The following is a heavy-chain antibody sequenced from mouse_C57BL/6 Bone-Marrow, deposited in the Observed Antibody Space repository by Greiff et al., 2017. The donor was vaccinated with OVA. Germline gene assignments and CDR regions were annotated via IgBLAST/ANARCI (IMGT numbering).Heavy chain of an antibody. J-gene: IGHJ2*01. CDR2: IDPSDSYT. CDR1: GYTFTSYW. D-gene: IGHD1-1*01. CDR3: ARKGRLLRYFDY. V-gene: IGHV1-69*01. Sequence: QVQLQQSGAELVMPGASVKLSCKASGYTFTSYWMHWVKQRPGQGLEWIGEIDPSDSYTNYNQKFKGKSTLTVDKSSSTAYMQLSSLTSEDSAVYYCARKGRLLRYFDYWGQGTTLTVSS.